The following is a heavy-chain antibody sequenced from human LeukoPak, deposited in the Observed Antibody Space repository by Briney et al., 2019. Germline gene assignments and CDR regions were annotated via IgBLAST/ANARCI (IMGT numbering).Heavy chain of an antibody. J-gene: IGHJ3*02. Sequence: GGSLRLSCSASGFTFSTSPMHWVRQAPGKGLEYFSAISRNGDTTYYADSVKGRFTISRDNSKNTLYLQMSSLRPEDTAVYYCVKALTDDAFDICGQGTMVTVSS. CDR1: GFTFSTSP. V-gene: IGHV3-64D*06. CDR3: VKALTDDAFDI. CDR2: ISRNGDTT.